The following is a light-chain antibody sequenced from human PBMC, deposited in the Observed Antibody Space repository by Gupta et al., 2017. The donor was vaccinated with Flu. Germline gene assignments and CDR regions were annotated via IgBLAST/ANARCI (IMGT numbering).Light chain of an antibody. V-gene: IGKV3-20*01. CDR2: GAS. Sequence: ERATLSCRASQSVSSSYLAWYQKKPGQAPRLLIYGASSRATGIPDRFSGSGSGTDFTLTISRLEPEDFAVYYCQQYGSSPLTFGGGTKVEMK. CDR1: QSVSSSY. CDR3: QQYGSSPLT. J-gene: IGKJ4*01.